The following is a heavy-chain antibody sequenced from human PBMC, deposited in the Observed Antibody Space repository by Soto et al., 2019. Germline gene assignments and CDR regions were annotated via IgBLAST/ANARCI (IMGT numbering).Heavy chain of an antibody. Sequence: PGGSLRLSCAASGFTFSSYAMSWVRQAPGKGLEWVSAISGSGGSTYYADSVKGRFTISRDNSKNTLYLQMNSLTAEDTAVSYCAIGDYVYIWGSRLYFSMDVWGKGTTVTVSS. CDR2: ISGSGGST. CDR3: AIGDYVYIWGSRLYFSMDV. D-gene: IGHD3-16*01. J-gene: IGHJ6*03. CDR1: GFTFSSYA. V-gene: IGHV3-23*01.